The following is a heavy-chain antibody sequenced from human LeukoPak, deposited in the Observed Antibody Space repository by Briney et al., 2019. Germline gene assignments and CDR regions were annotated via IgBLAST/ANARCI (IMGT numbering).Heavy chain of an antibody. V-gene: IGHV4-39*07. Sequence: SGTLSLTCAVSGGSISSSSYYWGWIRQPPGKGLEWIGSIYYSGSTYYNPSLKSRVTISVDTSKNQFSLKLSSVTAADTAVYYCARDPSMIVVAYDYWGQGTLVTVSS. CDR1: GGSISSSSYY. CDR2: IYYSGST. J-gene: IGHJ4*02. D-gene: IGHD3-22*01. CDR3: ARDPSMIVVAYDY.